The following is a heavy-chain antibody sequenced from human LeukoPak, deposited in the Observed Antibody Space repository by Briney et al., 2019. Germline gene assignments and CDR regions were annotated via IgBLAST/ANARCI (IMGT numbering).Heavy chain of an antibody. CDR3: AREESVRYIQGPFDY. J-gene: IGHJ4*02. Sequence: GGSLRLSCAASGFTFSSYSMNWVRQAPGKGLEWVSSISSSSYIYYADSVKGRFTISRDNAKNSLYLQMNSLRAEDTAVYYCAREESVRYIQGPFDYWGQGTLVTVSS. CDR1: GFTFSSYS. D-gene: IGHD3-9*01. V-gene: IGHV3-21*01. CDR2: ISSSSYI.